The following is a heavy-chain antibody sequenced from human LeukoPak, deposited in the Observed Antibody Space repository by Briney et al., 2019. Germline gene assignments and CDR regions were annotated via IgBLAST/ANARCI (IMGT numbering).Heavy chain of an antibody. CDR3: ARNDGDWQRYYFEL. V-gene: IGHV3-74*01. CDR1: GFTFSSYW. CDR2: INSDGSST. Sequence: GGSLRPSCAASGFTFSSYWMHWVRQAPGKGLVWVSRINSDGSSTSYADSVKGRFTISRDNSKNTLYLQLSTLRAEDTAIYYCARNDGDWQRYYFELWGQGSLVTVSS. J-gene: IGHJ4*02. D-gene: IGHD4-17*01.